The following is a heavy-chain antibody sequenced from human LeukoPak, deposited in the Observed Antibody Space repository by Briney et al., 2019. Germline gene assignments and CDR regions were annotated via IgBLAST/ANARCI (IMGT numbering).Heavy chain of an antibody. CDR1: GGSISSGGYY. J-gene: IGHJ4*02. Sequence: SQTLSLTCTVSGGSISSGGYYWSWIRQHPGKGLEWIGYIYYSGSTYYNPSLKSRVTISVDTSKNQFSLKLTSVTAADTAVYYCASTNFDLLTGYDNWGQGTLVTVSS. V-gene: IGHV4-31*03. CDR3: ASTNFDLLTGYDN. CDR2: IYYSGST. D-gene: IGHD3-9*01.